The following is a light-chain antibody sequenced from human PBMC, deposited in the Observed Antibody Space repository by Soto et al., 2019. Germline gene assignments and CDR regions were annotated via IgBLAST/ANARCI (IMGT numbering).Light chain of an antibody. CDR1: SSDVGGYNY. CDR3: SSYTSSSTSYVV. CDR2: EVS. Sequence: QSVLTQPASESGSPGQSITISCTGTSSDVGGYNYVSWYQQHPGKAPKLMIYEVSNRPSGVSNRFSGSKSGNTASLTISGLQAEDEADYYCSSYTSSSTSYVVFGGGTKLTVL. V-gene: IGLV2-14*01. J-gene: IGLJ2*01.